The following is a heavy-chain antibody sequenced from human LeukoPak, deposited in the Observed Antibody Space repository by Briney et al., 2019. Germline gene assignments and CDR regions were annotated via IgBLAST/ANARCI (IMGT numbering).Heavy chain of an antibody. CDR3: ARDPDCSGGSCVG. Sequence: PSETLSLTCAVYGGSFSGYYWSWIRQPPGKGLEWIGEINHSGSTNYNPSLKSRVTISVDTSKNQFSLKLSSVTAADTAVYYCARDPDCSGGSCVGWGQGTLVTVSS. CDR1: GGSFSGYY. D-gene: IGHD2-15*01. V-gene: IGHV4-34*01. J-gene: IGHJ4*02. CDR2: INHSGST.